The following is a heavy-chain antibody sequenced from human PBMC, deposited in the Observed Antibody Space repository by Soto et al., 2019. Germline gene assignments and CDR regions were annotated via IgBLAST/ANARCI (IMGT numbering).Heavy chain of an antibody. J-gene: IGHJ6*02. CDR2: IIPIFGTA. CDR1: GGTFSSYA. V-gene: IGHV1-69*12. Sequence: QVQLVQSGAEVKKPGSSVKVSCKASGGTFSSYAINWVRQAPGQGLEWMGGIIPIFGTADYAQRFQGRVTITADESTSTAYMELSSLRSEDTAVYYCARSLTGTYYYYGMDVWGQGTTVTVSS. CDR3: ARSLTGTYYYYGMDV. D-gene: IGHD1-20*01.